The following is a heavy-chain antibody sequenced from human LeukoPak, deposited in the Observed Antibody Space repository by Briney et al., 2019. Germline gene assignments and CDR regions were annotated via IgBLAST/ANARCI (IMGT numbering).Heavy chain of an antibody. V-gene: IGHV4-4*09. CDR2: IYTSGST. CDR1: GGSISSYY. CDR3: ARHPGISGLGE. J-gene: IGHJ4*02. Sequence: SETLSLTCTVSGGSISSYYWSWIRQPPGKGLEWIGYIYTSGSTNYNPSLKSRVTISVDTSKNQFSLKLSSVTAADTAVYYCARHPGISGLGEWGQGTLVTVSS. D-gene: IGHD1-26*01.